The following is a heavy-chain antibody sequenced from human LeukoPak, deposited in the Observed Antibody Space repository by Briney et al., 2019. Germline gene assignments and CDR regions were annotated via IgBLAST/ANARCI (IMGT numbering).Heavy chain of an antibody. J-gene: IGHJ4*02. CDR1: GYSFTHYA. CDR2: ISTYNSDT. CDR3: ARDPSNTSGWYIYFDF. Sequence: ASVKVSCKTSGYSFTHYAISWVRQAPGQGLEWMGWISTYNSDTKYAQKLQGRFTMTSDTSTSTAYMELRSLTSDDTAVYYCARDPSNTSGWYIYFDFWGQGTLVTVSS. V-gene: IGHV1-18*01. D-gene: IGHD6-19*01.